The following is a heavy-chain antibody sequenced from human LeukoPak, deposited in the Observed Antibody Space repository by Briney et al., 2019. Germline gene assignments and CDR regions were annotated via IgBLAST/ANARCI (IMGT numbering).Heavy chain of an antibody. Sequence: SETLSLTCTVSGVSISSYYWSWVRQPPGKGLEWIGYIYYSGSTNYNPSLKSRVTISVDTSKNQFSLKLSSVTAADTAVYYCARDCSGGSCYSNDAFDIWGQGTMVTVSS. V-gene: IGHV4-59*01. J-gene: IGHJ3*02. D-gene: IGHD2-15*01. CDR3: ARDCSGGSCYSNDAFDI. CDR1: GVSISSYY. CDR2: IYYSGST.